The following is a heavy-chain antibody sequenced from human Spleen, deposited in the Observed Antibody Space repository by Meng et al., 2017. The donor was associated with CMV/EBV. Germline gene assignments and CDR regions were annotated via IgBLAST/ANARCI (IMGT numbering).Heavy chain of an antibody. CDR2: ISSSSTYI. V-gene: IGHV3-21*01. CDR1: GFTFSSFA. Sequence: GGSLRLSCAASGFTFSSFAMSWVRQAPGKGLEWVSSISSSSTYIYYADSVKGRFTVSRDNAKNSLSLQMNSLRAEDTAVYYCATIGDPSTSSHGGYYYHMDVWGQGTTVTVSS. D-gene: IGHD6-13*01. J-gene: IGHJ6*03. CDR3: ATIGDPSTSSHGGYYYHMDV.